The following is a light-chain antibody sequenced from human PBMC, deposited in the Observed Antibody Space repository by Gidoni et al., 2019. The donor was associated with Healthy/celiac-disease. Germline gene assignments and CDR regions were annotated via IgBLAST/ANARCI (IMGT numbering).Light chain of an antibody. J-gene: IGKJ4*01. CDR1: QSVSSY. V-gene: IGKV3-11*01. Sequence: EIVLTQSPATLSLSPGERATLSCRARQSVSSYLAWYQQKPGQAPMLLIYDASNRATGIPARFRGRGSGTDFTLTISSLEPEDFAVYYCQQRSNWPPPTFGGGTKVEIK. CDR3: QQRSNWPPPT. CDR2: DAS.